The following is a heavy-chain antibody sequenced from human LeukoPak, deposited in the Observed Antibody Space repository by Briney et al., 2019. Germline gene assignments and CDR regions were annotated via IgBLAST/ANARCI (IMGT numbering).Heavy chain of an antibody. D-gene: IGHD6-13*01. CDR1: GGSISSSSYY. CDR3: AGGYSSSWYYFDY. J-gene: IGHJ4*02. CDR2: IYYSGST. Sequence: SETLSLTCTVSGGSISSSSYYWGWIRQPPGKGLEWIGSIYYSGSTYYNPSLKSRVTISVDTSKNQFSLKLSSVTAADTAVYYCAGGYSSSWYYFDYWGQGTLVTVSS. V-gene: IGHV4-39*07.